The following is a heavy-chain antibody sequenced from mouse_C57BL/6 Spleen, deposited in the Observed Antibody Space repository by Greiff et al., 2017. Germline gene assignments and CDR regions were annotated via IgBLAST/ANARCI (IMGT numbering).Heavy chain of an antibody. J-gene: IGHJ2*01. CDR2: INPGSGGT. D-gene: IGHD3-2*02. CDR3: ARGDSSGHFDY. Sequence: QVQLQQSGAELVRPGTSVKVSCKASGYAFTTYLIEWVKQRPGQGLAWIGVINPGSGGTNYNEKFKGKATLTADKSSSTAYMQLSSLTSEDSAVYFCARGDSSGHFDYWGQGTTLTVSS. V-gene: IGHV1-54*01. CDR1: GYAFTTYL.